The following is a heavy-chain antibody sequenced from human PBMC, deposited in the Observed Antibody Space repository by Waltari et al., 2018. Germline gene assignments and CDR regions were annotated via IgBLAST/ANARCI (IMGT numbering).Heavy chain of an antibody. CDR2: INAGNGNT. CDR1: GYTFTSYA. D-gene: IGHD3-9*01. J-gene: IGHJ6*02. CDR3: ARGPYYDILTGYYVPGDYYYYGMDV. Sequence: QVQLVQSGAEVKKPGASVKISCKASGYTFTSYAMHWVRQAPGQRLEWMGWINAGNGNTKYSQKFQGRVTITRDTSASTAYMELSSLRSEDTAVYYCARGPYYDILTGYYVPGDYYYYGMDVWGQGTTVTVSS. V-gene: IGHV1-3*01.